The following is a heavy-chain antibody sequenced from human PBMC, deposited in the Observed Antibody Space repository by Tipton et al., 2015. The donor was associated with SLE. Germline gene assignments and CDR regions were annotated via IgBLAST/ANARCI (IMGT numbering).Heavy chain of an antibody. CDR1: GGSISRYY. CDR3: ARDYGDYFDY. CDR2: IFYSGST. D-gene: IGHD4-17*01. J-gene: IGHJ4*02. Sequence: LRLSCTVSGGSISRYYWNWIRQPPGKGLEWIGYIFYSGSTNYSPSLRSRVTISVDTSKNQFSLKLTSVTAADTAVYYCARDYGDYFDYWGQGTLVAVSS. V-gene: IGHV4-59*01.